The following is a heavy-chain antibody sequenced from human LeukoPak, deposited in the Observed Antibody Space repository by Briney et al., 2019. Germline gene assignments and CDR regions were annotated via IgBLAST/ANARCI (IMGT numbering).Heavy chain of an antibody. CDR1: GFTFNKYA. Sequence: GGSLRLSCAASGFTFNKYAMTWVRQAPGKGLEWVSVISANGHNTYYVGSVKGRFTISRDNFKNMMYLQMDSLRVEDTAVYYCTLRTDYWGQGILVSVSS. CDR3: TLRTDY. CDR2: ISANGHNT. V-gene: IGHV3-23*01. J-gene: IGHJ4*01.